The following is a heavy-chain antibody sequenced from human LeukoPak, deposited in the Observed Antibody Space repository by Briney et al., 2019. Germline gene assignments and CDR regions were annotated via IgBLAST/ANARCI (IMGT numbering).Heavy chain of an antibody. Sequence: SVKVSCKASRGTFSSYAISWVRQAPGQGLEWMGRIIPIFGTANYAQKFQGRVTITTDESTSTAYMELSSLRSEDTAVYYCARDLAVAGTNWFDPWGQGTLVTVSS. CDR1: RGTFSSYA. V-gene: IGHV1-69*05. CDR3: ARDLAVAGTNWFDP. D-gene: IGHD6-19*01. J-gene: IGHJ5*02. CDR2: IIPIFGTA.